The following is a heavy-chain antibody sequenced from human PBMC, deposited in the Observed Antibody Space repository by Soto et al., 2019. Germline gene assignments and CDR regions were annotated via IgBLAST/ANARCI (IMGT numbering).Heavy chain of an antibody. D-gene: IGHD2-2*01. J-gene: IGHJ2*01. Sequence: SETLSLTCTVSGGSISSGGYYWSWIRQHPGKGLEWIGYIYYSGSTYYNPSLKSRVTISVDTSKNQFSLKLSSVTAADTAVYYCARETDVSTSFYFDLWGRGTLVTVSS. CDR3: ARETDVSTSFYFDL. CDR1: GGSISSGGYY. CDR2: IYYSGST. V-gene: IGHV4-31*03.